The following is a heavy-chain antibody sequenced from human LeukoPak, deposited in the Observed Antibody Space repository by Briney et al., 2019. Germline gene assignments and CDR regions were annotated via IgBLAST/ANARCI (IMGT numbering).Heavy chain of an antibody. CDR3: ARVPRARDGYNYRALDY. CDR2: FDPEDGET. CDR1: GYTLTELS. V-gene: IGHV1-24*01. D-gene: IGHD5-24*01. J-gene: IGHJ4*02. Sequence: ASVRVSCKVSGYTLTELSMHWVRQAPGKGLEWMGGFDPEDGETIYAQKFQGRVTMTEDTSTDTAYMELSSLRSEDTAVYYCARVPRARDGYNYRALDYWGQGTLVTVSS.